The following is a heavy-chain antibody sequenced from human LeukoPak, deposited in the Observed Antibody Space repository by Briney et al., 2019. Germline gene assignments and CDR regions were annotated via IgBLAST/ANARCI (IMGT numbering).Heavy chain of an antibody. D-gene: IGHD3-3*01. CDR1: GYTFTSYG. J-gene: IGHJ4*01. V-gene: IGHV1-18*01. CDR2: ISAYNGNT. Sequence: ASVKVSCKASGYTFTSYGISWVRQAPGQGLEWMGWISAYNGNTNYAQKLQGRVTMTTDTSTNTAYMELRSLRSDDTAIYYCARGPRTSFDFWNGYSAFDYWGRGTPVIVSS. CDR3: ARGPRTSFDFWNGYSAFDY.